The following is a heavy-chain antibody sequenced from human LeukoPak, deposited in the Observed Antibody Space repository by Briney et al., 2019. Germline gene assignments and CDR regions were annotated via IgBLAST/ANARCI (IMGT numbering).Heavy chain of an antibody. CDR1: GFTFSSYG. V-gene: IGHV3-30*18. CDR3: AKGVATIGSPFDY. J-gene: IGHJ4*02. D-gene: IGHD5-12*01. Sequence: GRSLRLSCAASGFTFSSYGMHWVRQAPGKGLEWVAVISYDGSNKYYADSVKGRFTISRDNSKNTLYLQMNSLRAEDTAVYYCAKGVATIGSPFDYWGQGTLVTVSS. CDR2: ISYDGSNK.